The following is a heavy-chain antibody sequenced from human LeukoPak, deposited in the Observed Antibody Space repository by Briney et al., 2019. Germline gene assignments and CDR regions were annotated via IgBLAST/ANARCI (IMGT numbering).Heavy chain of an antibody. CDR2: IRFDGGNQ. D-gene: IGHD5-18*01. CDR1: GFTFRSFG. V-gene: IGHV3-30*02. CDR3: AKGYGESHFDS. J-gene: IGHJ4*02. Sequence: PGGSLRLSCAASGFTFRSFGMHFVRQAPGKGLEWVAFIRFDGGNQCYIDSVKGRFTISRDNSNNTLFLQMNNLRGDDTAVYFCAKGYGESHFDSWGQGTLVTVSS.